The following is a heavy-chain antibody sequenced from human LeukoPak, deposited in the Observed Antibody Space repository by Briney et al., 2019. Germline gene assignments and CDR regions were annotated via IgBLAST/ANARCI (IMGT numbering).Heavy chain of an antibody. Sequence: GGSLRLSCAVSGFTFSSHNMNWVRQAPGKGLEWVSHITGSSSTIYYADSVKGRFTISRDNSKNTLYLQMSDLRGEDTAVYYCAREKFTNWGQGTLVTVSS. CDR1: GFTFSSHN. J-gene: IGHJ4*02. D-gene: IGHD2-2*01. CDR3: AREKFTN. CDR2: ITGSSSTI. V-gene: IGHV3-48*01.